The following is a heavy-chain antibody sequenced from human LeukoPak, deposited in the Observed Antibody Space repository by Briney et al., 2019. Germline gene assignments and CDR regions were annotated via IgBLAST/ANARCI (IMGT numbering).Heavy chain of an antibody. CDR2: ISSSGSTI. Sequence: GGSLRLSCAASGFTFSSYEMNWVRQAPGKGLEWVSYISSSGSTIYYADSVKGRFTISRDNAKNSLYLQMNSLRADDTAVYYCASGGMDTGLLYFDYWGQGTLVAVSS. CDR1: GFTFSSYE. V-gene: IGHV3-48*03. CDR3: ASGGMDTGLLYFDY. D-gene: IGHD5-18*01. J-gene: IGHJ4*02.